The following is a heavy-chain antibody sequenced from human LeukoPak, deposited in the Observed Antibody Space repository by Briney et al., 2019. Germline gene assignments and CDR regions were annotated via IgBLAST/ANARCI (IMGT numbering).Heavy chain of an antibody. CDR1: GFTFSSYA. CDR2: ISGSGGST. CDR3: VRHTRDFDY. J-gene: IGHJ4*02. V-gene: IGHV3-23*01. D-gene: IGHD2-2*02. Sequence: PGGSLRLSCAASGFTFSSYAMSWVRQAPGKGLEWVSAISGSGGSTYYADSVKGRFTISRDNAKNTLYLQMNSLRAEDTALYYCVRHTRDFDYWGLGTLVTVSS.